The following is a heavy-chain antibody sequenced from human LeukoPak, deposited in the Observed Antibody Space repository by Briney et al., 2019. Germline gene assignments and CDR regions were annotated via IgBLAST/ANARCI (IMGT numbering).Heavy chain of an antibody. Sequence: ASVKVSCQASGFTFTGYYIHWVRQAPGQGLEWMGWINPNSGGTKYAQKFQGRVTMTRDTSISTAYMELSRLRSDDTAVYYCACITVRDDSYWGQGTLVTVSS. CDR3: ACITVRDDSY. CDR1: GFTFTGYY. J-gene: IGHJ4*02. D-gene: IGHD3-10*01. CDR2: INPNSGGT. V-gene: IGHV1-2*02.